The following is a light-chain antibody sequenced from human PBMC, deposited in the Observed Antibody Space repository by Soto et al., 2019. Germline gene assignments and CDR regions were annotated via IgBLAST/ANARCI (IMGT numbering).Light chain of an antibody. V-gene: IGLV2-14*01. Sequence: QSVLTQPASVSGSPGQSITVSCTGTSSDIGSYNYVSWYQQHPGKAPKLIIYEVNNRPSGVSNRFSGSKSGNTASLTVSGLQAEDEADYYCASFTTTSTRVFGTGTKV. CDR2: EVN. J-gene: IGLJ1*01. CDR1: SSDIGSYNY. CDR3: ASFTTTSTRV.